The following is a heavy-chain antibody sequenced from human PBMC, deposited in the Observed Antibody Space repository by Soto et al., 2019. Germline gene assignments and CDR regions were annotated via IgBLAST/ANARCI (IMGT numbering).Heavy chain of an antibody. D-gene: IGHD3-9*01. J-gene: IGHJ3*02. Sequence: ASLKVSCKASGYTFTSYAMHWVRQAPGQRLEWMGWINAGNGNTKYSQKFQGRVTITRDTSASTAYMELSSLRSEDTAVYYCARDRVRYFDWLSPHDAFDIWGQGTMVTVSS. V-gene: IGHV1-3*01. CDR2: INAGNGNT. CDR3: ARDRVRYFDWLSPHDAFDI. CDR1: GYTFTSYA.